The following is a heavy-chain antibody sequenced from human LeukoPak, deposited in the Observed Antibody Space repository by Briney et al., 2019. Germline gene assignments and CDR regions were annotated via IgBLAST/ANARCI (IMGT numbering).Heavy chain of an antibody. D-gene: IGHD3-22*01. CDR3: ARDRWDSSGYYYSWFDP. V-gene: IGHV4-4*07. Sequence: ETLSLTCTVSGGSISSYYWSWIRQPAGKGLEWIGRIYTSGSTNYNPSLKSRVTMSVDTSKNQFSLKLSSVTAADTAVYYCARDRWDSSGYYYSWFDPRGQGTLVTVSS. CDR2: IYTSGST. J-gene: IGHJ5*02. CDR1: GGSISSYY.